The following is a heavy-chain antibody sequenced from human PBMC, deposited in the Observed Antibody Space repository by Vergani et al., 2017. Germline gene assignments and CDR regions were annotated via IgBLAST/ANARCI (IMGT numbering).Heavy chain of an antibody. CDR2: IYYSGST. CDR1: GGSISSSSYY. CDR3: ATEADSSSSDGYYYYYGMDV. D-gene: IGHD6-6*01. J-gene: IGHJ6*02. Sequence: QLQLQESGPGLVKPSETLSLTCTVSGGSISSSSYYWGWIRQPPGKGLEWIGSIYYSGSTYYNPSLKSRVTISVDTSKNQFSLKLSSVTAADTAVYYCATEADSSSSDGYYYYYGMDVWGQGTTVTVSS. V-gene: IGHV4-39*02.